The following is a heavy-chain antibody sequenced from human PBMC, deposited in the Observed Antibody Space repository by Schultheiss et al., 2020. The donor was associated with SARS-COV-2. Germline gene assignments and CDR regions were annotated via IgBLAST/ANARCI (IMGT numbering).Heavy chain of an antibody. V-gene: IGHV4-34*01. J-gene: IGHJ4*02. CDR1: GFTFSSYA. D-gene: IGHD4-23*01. CDR3: ARVTRHYGGNSPDDY. Sequence: GSLRLSCAASGFTFSSYAMSWVRQAPGKGLEWIGEINHSGSTNYNPSLKSRVTISVDTSKNQFSLKLSSVTAADTAVYYCARVTRHYGGNSPDDYWGQGTLVTVSS. CDR2: INHSGST.